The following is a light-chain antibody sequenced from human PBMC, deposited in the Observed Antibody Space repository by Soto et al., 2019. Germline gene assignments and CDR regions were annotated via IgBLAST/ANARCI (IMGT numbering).Light chain of an antibody. CDR2: DVD. CDR1: SSDVGRYNY. J-gene: IGLJ2*01. Sequence: QSALTQPRSVSGSPGQSVNISCTGTSSDVGRYNYVSWYQQHPGKAPKLMIYDVDKRPSGVPDRFSGSKSGDTASLTISGLQAEDEADYYCCSYAGTYSVIFGGGTKLTVL. V-gene: IGLV2-11*01. CDR3: CSYAGTYSVI.